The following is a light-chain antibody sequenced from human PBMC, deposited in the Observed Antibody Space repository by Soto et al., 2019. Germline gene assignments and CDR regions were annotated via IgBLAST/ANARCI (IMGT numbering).Light chain of an antibody. CDR1: QSISNW. CDR2: AAS. J-gene: IGKJ1*01. V-gene: IGKV1-5*03. Sequence: DFQMTQSPSTLSASVGDRVTITCRASQSISNWLAWYQQRPGKAPKLLMYAASTLVSGVPSRFSGRGSGTEFTLPISSLQPDDFATYYCQQYSSFSVTFGRGTKVDIK. CDR3: QQYSSFSVT.